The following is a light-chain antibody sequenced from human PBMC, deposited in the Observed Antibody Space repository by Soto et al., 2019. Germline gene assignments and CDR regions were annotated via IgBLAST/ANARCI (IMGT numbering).Light chain of an antibody. CDR3: QQSYSDLSIT. J-gene: IGKJ5*01. Sequence: DIQMTQSPSSLSASVGDRVTITCRASESIARHLSCYQQNTGKTPKLLIYAASSLQNRFLSRLRLGGSGTDFNLTISNLQPEDFATYYCQQSYSDLSITFGQGTRLEIK. V-gene: IGKV1-39*01. CDR2: AAS. CDR1: ESIARH.